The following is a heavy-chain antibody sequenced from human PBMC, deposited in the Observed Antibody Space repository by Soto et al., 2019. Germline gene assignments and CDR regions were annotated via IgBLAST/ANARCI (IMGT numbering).Heavy chain of an antibody. J-gene: IGHJ5*02. CDR3: PRRYSSRTSCYSTWFTP. V-gene: IGHV5-10-1*01. D-gene: IGHD2-2*01. CDR1: GYSFTSYW. CDR2: IDPSDSYT. Sequence: PGESLKISCKGSGYSFTSYWISWVRQMPGKGLEWMGRIDPSDSYTNYSPSFQGHVTISADKSISTAYLQWSSLKASDTAMYYCPRRYSSRTSCYSTWFTPWGQGTRVTASS.